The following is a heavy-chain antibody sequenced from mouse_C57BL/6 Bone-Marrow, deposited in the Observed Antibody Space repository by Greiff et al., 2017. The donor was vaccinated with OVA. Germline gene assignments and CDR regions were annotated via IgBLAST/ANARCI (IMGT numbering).Heavy chain of an antibody. Sequence: VQLQQSVAELVRPGASVKLSCTASGFTIKNTYMHWVKQRPEQGLEWIGRIDPANGNTKYAPKFQGKATITADTSSNTAYLQLSSLTSEDTAIYYCAITLRAMDYWGQGTSVTVSS. CDR3: AITLRAMDY. CDR2: IDPANGNT. CDR1: GFTIKNTY. J-gene: IGHJ4*01. D-gene: IGHD3-2*02. V-gene: IGHV14-3*01.